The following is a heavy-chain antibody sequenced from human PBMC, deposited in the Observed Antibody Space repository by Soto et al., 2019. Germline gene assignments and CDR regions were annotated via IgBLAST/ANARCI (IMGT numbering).Heavy chain of an antibody. CDR2: VSGSDGST. J-gene: IGHJ4*02. CDR3: AKPIRKPLTTVTTNDFDY. CDR1: GFTFSNYA. V-gene: IGHV3-23*01. Sequence: GGSLRLSCAASGFTFSNYAMNWVRQAPGKGLEWVSSVSGSDGSTYYADSVKGRFTISRDNSKNTLYLQMSSLRAEDTALYYCAKPIRKPLTTVTTNDFDYWGQGTLVIVSS. D-gene: IGHD4-17*01.